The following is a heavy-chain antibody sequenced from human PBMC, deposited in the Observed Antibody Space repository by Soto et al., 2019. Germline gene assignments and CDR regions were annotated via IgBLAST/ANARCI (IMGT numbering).Heavy chain of an antibody. D-gene: IGHD4-17*01. V-gene: IGHV1-24*01. CDR1: GYTLNEVA. CDR3: TKYHGDYNFDH. CDR2: FDPDEAET. J-gene: IGHJ5*02. Sequence: GASVKVSCKVSGYTLNEVAMHWVRQAPGKGLEWLGGFDPDEAETIYAQHFQGRVTMTEDTSTDTVYMELSSLRSEDTALYFCTKYHGDYNFDHWGQGTLVTVSS.